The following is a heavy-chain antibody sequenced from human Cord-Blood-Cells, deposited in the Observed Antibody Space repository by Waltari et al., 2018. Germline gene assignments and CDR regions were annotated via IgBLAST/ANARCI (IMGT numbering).Heavy chain of an antibody. CDR3: AGIRQNDYGDYVDYYYGMDV. CDR2: INHSGST. D-gene: IGHD4-17*01. Sequence: GAGLLKPSETLSLTCAVYGGSFSGYYWSWIRQPPGKGLEWIGEINHSGSTNYNPSLKSRVTISVDTSKNQFSLKLSSVTAADTAVYYCAGIRQNDYGDYVDYYYGMDVWGQGTTVTVSS. CDR1: GGSFSGYY. V-gene: IGHV4-34*01. J-gene: IGHJ6*02.